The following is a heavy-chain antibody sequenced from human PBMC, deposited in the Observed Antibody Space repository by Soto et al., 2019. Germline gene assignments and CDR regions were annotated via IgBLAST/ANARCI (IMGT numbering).Heavy chain of an antibody. Sequence: QVQLVESGGGVVQPGRSLTLSCAASGFTFSSYAMHWVRQAPGKGLEWVAVISYDGSNKYYADSVKGRFTISRDNSKNTLYLQMNSLRAEDTAVYYCARGGCSSTSCYIPFDYWGQGTLVTVSS. V-gene: IGHV3-30-3*01. D-gene: IGHD2-2*02. CDR2: ISYDGSNK. CDR3: ARGGCSSTSCYIPFDY. J-gene: IGHJ4*02. CDR1: GFTFSSYA.